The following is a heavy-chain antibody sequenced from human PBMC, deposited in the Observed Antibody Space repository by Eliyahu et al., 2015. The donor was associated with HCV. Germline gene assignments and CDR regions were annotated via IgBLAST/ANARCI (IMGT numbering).Heavy chain of an antibody. V-gene: IGHV3-30-3*01. CDR3: ARDLVPAAITWFDP. D-gene: IGHD2-2*01. CDR2: ISYDGSNK. Sequence: QVQLVESGGGVVQPGRSLETLLCSLWYSPXSSYAMHWVRQAPGKGLEWVGVISYDGSNKYYADSVKGRFTISRDNSKNTLYLQMNSLRAEDTAVYYCARDLVPAAITWFDPWGQGTLVTVSS. CDR1: YSPXSSYA. J-gene: IGHJ5*02.